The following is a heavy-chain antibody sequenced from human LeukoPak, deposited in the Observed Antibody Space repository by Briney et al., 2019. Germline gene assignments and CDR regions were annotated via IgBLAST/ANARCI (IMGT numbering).Heavy chain of an antibody. V-gene: IGHV3-53*01. D-gene: IGHD1-26*01. Sequence: PGGSLRLSCAASGFTVSNNYMSWVRQAPGKGLEWVSIIYSGGSTYYADSAKGRFTISRDNSKNTLYLQMNSLRAEDTAVYYCARDGGKWELLFGYWGQGTLVTVS. CDR1: GFTVSNNY. CDR3: ARDGGKWELLFGY. CDR2: IYSGGST. J-gene: IGHJ4*02.